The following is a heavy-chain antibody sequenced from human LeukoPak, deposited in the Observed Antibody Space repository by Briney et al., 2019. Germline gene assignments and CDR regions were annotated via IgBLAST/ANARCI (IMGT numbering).Heavy chain of an antibody. Sequence: SETLSLTCAVSGGSISSSNWCSWVRQPPGKGLEWIGEIYHSGSTNYNPSLKSRVTISVDKSKNQFSLKLSSVTAADTAVYYCARVAYYSDRSAFAFFDYWGRGTLVTVSS. J-gene: IGHJ4*02. CDR3: ARVAYYSDRSAFAFFDY. D-gene: IGHD3-22*01. CDR2: IYHSGST. CDR1: GGSISSSNW. V-gene: IGHV4-4*02.